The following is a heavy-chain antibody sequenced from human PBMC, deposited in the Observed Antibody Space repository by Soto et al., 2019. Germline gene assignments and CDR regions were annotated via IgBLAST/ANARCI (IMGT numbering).Heavy chain of an antibody. D-gene: IGHD3-10*01. CDR3: AKDSSGSGSYWGTFDY. V-gene: IGHV3-30*18. CDR1: GFTFSSYS. CDR2: ISYDGSNK. J-gene: IGHJ4*02. Sequence: PGGSLRLSCAASGFTFSSYSMNWVRQAPGKGLEWVAVISYDGSNKYYADSVKGRFTISRDNSKNTLYLQMNSLRAEDTAVYYCAKDSSGSGSYWGTFDYWGQGTLVTVSS.